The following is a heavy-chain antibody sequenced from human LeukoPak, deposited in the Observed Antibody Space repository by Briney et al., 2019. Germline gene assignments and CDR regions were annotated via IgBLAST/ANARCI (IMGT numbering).Heavy chain of an antibody. Sequence: GGSLRLSCAASGFTFSDYYMSWIRQAPGKGREWVSYISSSGSTIYYADSVKGRFTISRDNAKNSLYLQMNSLRAEDTAVYYCARLYSWDYFDYWGQGTLVTVSS. J-gene: IGHJ4*02. CDR3: ARLYSWDYFDY. CDR1: GFTFSDYY. V-gene: IGHV3-11*04. D-gene: IGHD5-18*01. CDR2: ISSSGSTI.